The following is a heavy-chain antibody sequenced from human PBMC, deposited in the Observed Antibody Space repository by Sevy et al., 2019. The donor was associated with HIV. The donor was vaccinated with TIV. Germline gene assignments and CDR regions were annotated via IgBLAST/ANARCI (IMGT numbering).Heavy chain of an antibody. Sequence: GGSLRLSCAASGFTFSSYAMHWVRQAPGKGLEWVAVISYDGNNKYADSVKGRFTISRDNSKNTLYLQMNSLRAEDTAVYYGARDGSWGGLFLKDYYYFGMDVWGQGTTVTVSS. CDR2: ISYDGNNK. V-gene: IGHV3-30*03. CDR1: GFTFSSYA. CDR3: ARDGSWGGLFLKDYYYFGMDV. D-gene: IGHD3-16*01. J-gene: IGHJ6*02.